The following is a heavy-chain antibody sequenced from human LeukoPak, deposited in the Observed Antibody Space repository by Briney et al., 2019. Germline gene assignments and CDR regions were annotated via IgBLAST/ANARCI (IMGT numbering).Heavy chain of an antibody. Sequence: AGGSLRLSCAASGFTFSSYGMSWVRQAPGKGLEWVSAISGSGGSTYYADSVKGRFTISRDNSKNTLYLQMNSLRAEDTAVYYCAKNSPYSGSPGGNYFDYWGQGTLVTVSS. V-gene: IGHV3-23*01. J-gene: IGHJ4*02. CDR2: ISGSGGST. CDR1: GFTFSSYG. D-gene: IGHD1-26*01. CDR3: AKNSPYSGSPGGNYFDY.